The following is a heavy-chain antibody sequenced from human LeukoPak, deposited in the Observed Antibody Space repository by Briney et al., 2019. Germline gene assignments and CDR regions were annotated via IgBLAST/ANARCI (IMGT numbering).Heavy chain of an antibody. CDR3: AREMHLARGYSYGYDDAFDI. CDR2: IIPIFGTA. Sequence: SVKVSCKASGVTFSSYAISWVRQAPGQGLEWMGRIIPIFGTANYAQKFQGRVTITTDESTSTAYMELSSLRSEDTAVYYCAREMHLARGYSYGYDDAFDIWGQGTMVTVSS. J-gene: IGHJ3*02. D-gene: IGHD5-18*01. CDR1: GVTFSSYA. V-gene: IGHV1-69*05.